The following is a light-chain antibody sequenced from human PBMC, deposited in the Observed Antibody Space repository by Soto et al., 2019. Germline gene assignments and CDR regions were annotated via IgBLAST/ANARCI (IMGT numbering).Light chain of an antibody. Sequence: QSALTQPASVSGSPGQSISISCTGTSSDIGGYNYVSWYQQHPGKAPKLMICDVSNRPSGVSSRFSASKSGNTASLTISGLQAEDEADYYCSSYTSSRTRVFGGGTQLTVL. CDR1: SSDIGGYNY. CDR2: DVS. CDR3: SSYTSSRTRV. V-gene: IGLV2-14*01. J-gene: IGLJ3*02.